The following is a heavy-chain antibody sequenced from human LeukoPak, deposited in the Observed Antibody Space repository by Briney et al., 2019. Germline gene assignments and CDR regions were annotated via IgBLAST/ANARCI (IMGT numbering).Heavy chain of an antibody. J-gene: IGHJ2*01. CDR2: IYSGGST. CDR3: AREYYYDSSGYRNWYFDL. V-gene: IGHV3-53*04. CDR1: GFTVSSNY. D-gene: IGHD3-22*01. Sequence: GGSLRFSCAASGFTVSSNYMSWVRQAPGKGLEWVSVIYSGGSTYYADSVKGRFTISRHNSKNTLYLQMNSLRAEDTAVYYCAREYYYDSSGYRNWYFDLWGRGTLVTVSS.